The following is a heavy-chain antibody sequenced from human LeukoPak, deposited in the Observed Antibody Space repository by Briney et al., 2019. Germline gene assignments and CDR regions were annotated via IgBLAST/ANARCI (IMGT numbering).Heavy chain of an antibody. V-gene: IGHV1-3*01. CDR2: INAGNGNT. CDR3: ARDRPSMVRGINYYFDY. Sequence: GASVKVSCKASGYTFTSYAMHWVRQAPGQRLEWMGWINAGNGNTKYSQKFQGRVTITRDTSASTAYMELSSLRSEDTAVYYCARDRPSMVRGINYYFDYWGQGTLVTVSS. D-gene: IGHD3-10*01. CDR1: GYTFTSYA. J-gene: IGHJ4*02.